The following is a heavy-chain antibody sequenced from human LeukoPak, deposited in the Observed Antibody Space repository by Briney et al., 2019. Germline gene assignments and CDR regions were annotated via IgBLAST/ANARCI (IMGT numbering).Heavy chain of an antibody. V-gene: IGHV3-33*01. CDR2: IWYDGSNE. D-gene: IGHD6-13*01. CDR3: AREQWAADDALDI. Sequence: GRSLRLSCAASGFTFSGYGMHWVRQAPGKGLEWVAVIWYDGSNEYYADSVKGRFTVSRDNAKNTLYLQMNSLRVEDTAVYYCAREQWAADDALDIWGQGIMVTVSS. J-gene: IGHJ3*02. CDR1: GFTFSGYG.